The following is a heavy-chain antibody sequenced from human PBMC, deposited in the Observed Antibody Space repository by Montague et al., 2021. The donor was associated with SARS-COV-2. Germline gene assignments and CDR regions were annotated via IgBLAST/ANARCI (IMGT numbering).Heavy chain of an antibody. D-gene: IGHD5-24*01. CDR3: ARDPDGYNEDGAFDI. CDR2: ISYDGSNK. V-gene: IGHV3-30*04. Sequence: SLRLSCAASGFTFSSYAMHWVRQAPGKGLEWVAVISYDGSNKYYLDSVKGRFTISRDSSKNTLYLQMNSLRAEDTAVYYCARDPDGYNEDGAFDIWGQGTMVTVSS. J-gene: IGHJ3*02. CDR1: GFTFSSYA.